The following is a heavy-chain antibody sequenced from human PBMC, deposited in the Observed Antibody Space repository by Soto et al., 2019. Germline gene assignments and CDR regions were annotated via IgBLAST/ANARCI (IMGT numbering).Heavy chain of an antibody. D-gene: IGHD3-22*01. Sequence: QVQLVQSGAEVKKPGSSVKVSCKASGGTFSSYAISWVRQAPGQGREWMGGIIPIFGTANYAQKCQGRVTMTADECTRTAYMELSSLRSEDTDVYYCARVDDSSGYYWVWYFDYWGQGTLVTVSS. V-gene: IGHV1-69*01. CDR1: GGTFSSYA. J-gene: IGHJ4*02. CDR3: ARVDDSSGYYWVWYFDY. CDR2: IIPIFGTA.